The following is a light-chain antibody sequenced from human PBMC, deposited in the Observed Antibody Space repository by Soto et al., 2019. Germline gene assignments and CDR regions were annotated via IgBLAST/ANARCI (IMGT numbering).Light chain of an antibody. V-gene: IGKV3-15*01. CDR2: GAS. Sequence: EIVMTQSPATLSVSPGERATLSCRASQSVSSNLAWYQQKPGQAPRLLIYGASTRATGIPARFSGSGSGTDFTLTISSLQPEDFATYYCQQSYSTPRTSGQGTKVDI. CDR1: QSVSSN. CDR3: QQSYSTPRT. J-gene: IGKJ1*01.